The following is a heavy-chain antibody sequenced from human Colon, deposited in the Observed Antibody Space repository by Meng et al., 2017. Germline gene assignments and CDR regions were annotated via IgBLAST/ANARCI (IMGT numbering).Heavy chain of an antibody. Sequence: QPQLQESGPGLVRPSEALSLTSSVSGGSISTSGYYWGWFRQPPGKGLEWIGSIGHSGFTYYNPSLKSRVTISVDRSKNQFSLKLTSVTAADTAVYYCVRSSGWVRTGFDPWGQGTLVTVSS. V-gene: IGHV4-39*01. CDR2: IGHSGFT. J-gene: IGHJ5*02. D-gene: IGHD6-19*01. CDR3: VRSSGWVRTGFDP. CDR1: GGSISTSGYY.